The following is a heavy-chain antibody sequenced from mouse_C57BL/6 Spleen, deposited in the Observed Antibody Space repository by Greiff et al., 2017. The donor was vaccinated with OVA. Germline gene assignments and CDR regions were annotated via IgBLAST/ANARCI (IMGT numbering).Heavy chain of an antibody. V-gene: IGHV1-74*01. CDR2: IHPSDGDT. CDR3: AIYYGSSPAWFAY. D-gene: IGHD1-1*01. Sequence: QVQLQQPGAELVKPGASVKVSCKASGYTFTSYWMHWVKQRPGQGLEWIGRIHPSDGDTNYNKKFKGKATLTVDKSSSTAYMQLSSLTSEDSAVSDCAIYYGSSPAWFAYWGQGTLVTVSA. J-gene: IGHJ3*01. CDR1: GYTFTSYW.